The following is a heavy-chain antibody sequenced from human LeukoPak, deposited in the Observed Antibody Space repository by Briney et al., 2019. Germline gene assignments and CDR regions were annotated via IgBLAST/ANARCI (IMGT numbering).Heavy chain of an antibody. J-gene: IGHJ4*02. V-gene: IGHV1-69*04. Sequence: SVKVSCKASGGTFSSYAISWVRQAPGQGLEWMGRIIPIFGIANYAQKFQGRVTVTADKSTSTAYMELSSLRSEDTAVYYCASSYCSSTSCYMGGGGTYYFDYWGQGTLVTVSS. D-gene: IGHD2-2*02. CDR3: ASSYCSSTSCYMGGGGTYYFDY. CDR2: IIPIFGIA. CDR1: GGTFSSYA.